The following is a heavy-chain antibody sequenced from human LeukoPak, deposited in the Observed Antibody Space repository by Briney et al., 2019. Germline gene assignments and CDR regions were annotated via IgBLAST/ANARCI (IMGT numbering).Heavy chain of an antibody. V-gene: IGHV1-2*06. J-gene: IGHJ5*02. CDR1: GYTFTGYY. CDR2: INPNSGGT. CDR3: ARARFSRLSPFDP. D-gene: IGHD3-3*01. Sequence: ASVKVSCKASGYTFTGYYMHWVRQAPGQGLEWMGRINPNSGGTNYAQKFQGRVTMTRDTSISAAYMELSRLRSDDTAVYYCARARFSRLSPFDPWGQGTLVTVSS.